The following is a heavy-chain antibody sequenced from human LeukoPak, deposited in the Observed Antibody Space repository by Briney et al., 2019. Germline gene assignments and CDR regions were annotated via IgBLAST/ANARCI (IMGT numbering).Heavy chain of an antibody. CDR2: INHSGST. CDR3: ARPYYMYGMDV. Sequence: SETLSLTCAVYGGSFSGYYWSWIRQPPGKGLEWIGEINHSGSTNYNPSLKSRVTISVDTSKNQFSLKLGSVTAADTALYYCARPYYMYGMDVWGQGTTVTVSS. CDR1: GGSFSGYY. J-gene: IGHJ6*02. V-gene: IGHV4-34*01.